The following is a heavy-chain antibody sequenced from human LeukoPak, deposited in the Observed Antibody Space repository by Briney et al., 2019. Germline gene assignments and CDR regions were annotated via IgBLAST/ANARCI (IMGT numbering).Heavy chain of an antibody. D-gene: IGHD4-11*01. J-gene: IGHJ3*02. CDR2: IYHSGST. V-gene: IGHV4-38-2*02. CDR3: ARAMSTVNVIDAFDI. Sequence: SETLSLTCTVSGYSISSGYYWGWIRQPPGKGLEWIGSIYHSGSTYYNPSLKSRVTISVDTSKNQFSLKLSSVTAADTAVYYCARAMSTVNVIDAFDIWGQGTMVTVSS. CDR1: GYSISSGYY.